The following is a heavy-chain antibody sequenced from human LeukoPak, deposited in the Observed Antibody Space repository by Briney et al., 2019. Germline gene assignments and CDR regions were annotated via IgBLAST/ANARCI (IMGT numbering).Heavy chain of an antibody. J-gene: IGHJ4*02. CDR3: ARVSSSSWYYFDY. CDR2: IYYSGST. Sequence: PSETLSLTCTVSGGSISSYYWSWIRQPPGKGLDWIGYIYYSGSTNYNPSLKSRVTISVDTSKNQFSLKLSSVTAADTAVYYCARVSSSSWYYFDYWGQGTLVTVSS. V-gene: IGHV4-59*01. D-gene: IGHD6-13*01. CDR1: GGSISSYY.